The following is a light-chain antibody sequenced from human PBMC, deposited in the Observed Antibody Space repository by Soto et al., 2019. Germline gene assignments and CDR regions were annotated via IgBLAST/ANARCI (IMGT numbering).Light chain of an antibody. V-gene: IGKV1-5*03. Sequence: QMTQSPATLSAFVGDRVTITCRASQSISSWLAWYQQKPGKAPKLLIYKASSLESGVPSRFSGSGSGTEFTLTISSLQPDDFATYYCQQYNSYSRTFGQGTKVDIK. CDR3: QQYNSYSRT. J-gene: IGKJ1*01. CDR2: KAS. CDR1: QSISSW.